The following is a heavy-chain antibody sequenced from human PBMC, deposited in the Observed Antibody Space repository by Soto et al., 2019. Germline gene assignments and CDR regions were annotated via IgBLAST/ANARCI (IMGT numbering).Heavy chain of an antibody. Sequence: QVQLQESGPGLVKPSGTLSLTCAVSGASVSSGNWWSWVRQPPGKGPEWIGDIYHTGSTHYNPSLMRRVTFSVDKSKNLFSLTLNSVTAADTAMYYCARRYDFDPFDFWGQGTLVTVSS. CDR3: ARRYDFDPFDF. CDR1: GASVSSGNW. J-gene: IGHJ4*02. CDR2: IYHTGST. V-gene: IGHV4-4*02. D-gene: IGHD3-3*01.